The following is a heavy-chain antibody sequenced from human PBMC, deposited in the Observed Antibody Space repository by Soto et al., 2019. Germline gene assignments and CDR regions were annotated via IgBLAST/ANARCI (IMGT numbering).Heavy chain of an antibody. CDR3: AGGTGWFIVD. V-gene: IGHV3-7*02. CDR2: IKQEGTEK. D-gene: IGHD6-19*01. Sequence: EVQLVESGGGLVQPGGSLRLSYAASGFTFSSYWMNWVRQAPGKGLEWVANIKQEGTEKHYVDSVKDRFTISRDNAKSSLHLQLNSLRADDTAVYYCAGGTGWFIVDWGQGTLVTVSS. CDR1: GFTFSSYW. J-gene: IGHJ4*02.